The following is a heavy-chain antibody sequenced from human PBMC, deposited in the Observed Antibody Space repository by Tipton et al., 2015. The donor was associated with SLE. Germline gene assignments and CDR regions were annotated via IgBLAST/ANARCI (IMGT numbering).Heavy chain of an antibody. CDR2: IYYSGST. D-gene: IGHD6-19*01. V-gene: IGHV4-59*11. CDR3: AGVSSGWSAFDY. Sequence: TLSLTCTVSGGSISSHYWSWIRQPPGKGLEWIGYIYYSGSTNYNPSLKSRVTISVDTSKNQFSLKLSSVTAADTAVYYCAGVSSGWSAFDYWGQGTLVTVSS. CDR1: GGSISSHY. J-gene: IGHJ4*02.